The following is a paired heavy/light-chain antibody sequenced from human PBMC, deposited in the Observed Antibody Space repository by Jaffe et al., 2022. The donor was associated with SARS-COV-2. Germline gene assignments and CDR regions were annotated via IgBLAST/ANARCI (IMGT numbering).Heavy chain of an antibody. CDR1: GFVFSSNA. D-gene: IGHD3-10*01. V-gene: IGHV3-30*04. CDR2: ISYDGTNK. Sequence: QVHLVESGGGVVQPERSLRLSCAASGFVFSSNAMHWVRQAPGKGLEWVAGISYDGTNKYYPDSVKGRFTISRDNSKNTLYLQMSGLRPDDTAVYYCARDYHLSTMVRLDYWGQGTLVTVSS. J-gene: IGHJ4*02. CDR3: ARDYHLSTMVRLDY.
Light chain of an antibody. Sequence: EIVLTQSPGTLSLSPGERATLSCRASQSVSSSYLAWYQQKPGQAPRLLIYGASSRATGIPDRFSGSGSGTDFTLTISRLEPEDFAVYYCQQYGNSPPGYIFGQGTKLEIK. CDR3: QQYGNSPPGYI. V-gene: IGKV3-20*01. CDR1: QSVSSSY. CDR2: GAS. J-gene: IGKJ2*01.